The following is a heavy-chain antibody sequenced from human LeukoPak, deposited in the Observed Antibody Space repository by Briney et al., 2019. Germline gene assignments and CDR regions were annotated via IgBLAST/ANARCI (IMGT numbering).Heavy chain of an antibody. CDR1: GYTFTGYY. CDR2: INPNSGGT. V-gene: IGHV1-2*02. Sequence: ASVKVSCKASGYTFTGYYMHWVRQAPGQGLEWMGWINPNSGGTNYAQKFQGRVTMTRDTSISTAYMELSRLRSEDTAVYYCATLRMIFGVVIIYYGMDVWGQGTTVTVSS. D-gene: IGHD3-3*01. J-gene: IGHJ6*02. CDR3: ATLRMIFGVVIIYYGMDV.